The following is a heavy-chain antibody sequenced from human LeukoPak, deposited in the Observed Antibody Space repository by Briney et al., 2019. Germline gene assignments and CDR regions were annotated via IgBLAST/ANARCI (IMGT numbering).Heavy chain of an antibody. CDR2: ISGSGGST. CDR1: GFTVSSNY. Sequence: GGSLRLSCAASGFTVSSNYMSWVRQAPGKGLEWVSAISGSGGSTYYADSVKGRFTISRDNSKNTLYLQMNKLRAEDTAVYYCAKDGGGYDTHDAFDIWGQGTMVTVSS. D-gene: IGHD3-3*01. CDR3: AKDGGGYDTHDAFDI. J-gene: IGHJ3*02. V-gene: IGHV3-23*01.